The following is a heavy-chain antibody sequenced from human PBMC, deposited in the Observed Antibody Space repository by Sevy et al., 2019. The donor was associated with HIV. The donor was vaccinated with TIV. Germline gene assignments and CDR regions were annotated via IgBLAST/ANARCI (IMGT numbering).Heavy chain of an antibody. CDR1: GFTFSSYY. Sequence: GGALRLSCAASGFTFSSYYMSWVRQAPGKGLGWVANIKQDGSEKYYVDSVKGRFTISRDNAKNSLYLQMNSLRAEDTAVYYCARGGGVYWGQGTLVTVSS. V-gene: IGHV3-7*04. CDR3: ARGGGVY. CDR2: IKQDGSEK. J-gene: IGHJ4*02. D-gene: IGHD2-15*01.